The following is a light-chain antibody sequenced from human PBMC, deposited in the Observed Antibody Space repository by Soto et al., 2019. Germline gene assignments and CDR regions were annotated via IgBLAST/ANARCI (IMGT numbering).Light chain of an antibody. J-gene: IGKJ1*01. CDR1: QSLVYSDGNTY. Sequence: VLTQTPLSSPVTLGQPASISCRSSQSLVYSDGNTYLSWLQQMPGQPPTLLVYQVSNRFSGVPARFSGCGAGAVLTLEISGVEAEDVGVYSCIHCSHFSRTFGQGTKVEIK. CDR3: IHCSHFSRT. V-gene: IGKV2-24*01. CDR2: QVS.